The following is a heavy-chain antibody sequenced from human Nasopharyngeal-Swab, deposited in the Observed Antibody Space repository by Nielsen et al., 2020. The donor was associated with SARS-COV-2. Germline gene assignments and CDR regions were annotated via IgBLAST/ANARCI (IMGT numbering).Heavy chain of an antibody. CDR1: GGTFSSYA. CDR3: ARWGELPNDAFDI. Sequence: SVKVSCKASGGTFSSYAISWVRQAPGQGLEWMGGIIPIFCTANYAQKFQGRVTITADESTSTAYMELSSLRSEDTAVYYCARWGELPNDAFDIWGQGTMVTVSS. CDR2: IIPIFCTA. V-gene: IGHV1-69*13. D-gene: IGHD1-26*01. J-gene: IGHJ3*02.